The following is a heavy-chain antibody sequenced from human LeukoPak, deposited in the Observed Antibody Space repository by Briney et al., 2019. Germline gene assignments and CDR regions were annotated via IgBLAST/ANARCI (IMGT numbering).Heavy chain of an antibody. D-gene: IGHD3-10*01. Sequence: SQTLSLTCTVSGGSISSGGYYWSWIRQPAGKGLEYLGRIYSTGSTNYNPSLRSRVTISVDTSKDHFSLKLSSVTAADTAVYYCARDQTYSGSGIYTYFDYWGQGILVTVSS. CDR3: ARDQTYSGSGIYTYFDY. CDR1: GGSISSGGYY. J-gene: IGHJ4*02. V-gene: IGHV4-61*02. CDR2: IYSTGST.